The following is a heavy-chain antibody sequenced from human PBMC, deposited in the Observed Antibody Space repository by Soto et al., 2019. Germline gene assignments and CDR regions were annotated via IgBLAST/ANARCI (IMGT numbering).Heavy chain of an antibody. J-gene: IGHJ6*02. Sequence: AASVKVSCKASGYTFTAYYIHWVRQAPGQGLEWMGWINPNSGDTNSAQKFQGWVTMTRDTSISTAYVELSRLKSDDTAVYYCARTEGYFHGLDVWGLGTTVTVSS. CDR2: INPNSGDT. V-gene: IGHV1-2*04. CDR1: GYTFTAYY. CDR3: ARTEGYFHGLDV.